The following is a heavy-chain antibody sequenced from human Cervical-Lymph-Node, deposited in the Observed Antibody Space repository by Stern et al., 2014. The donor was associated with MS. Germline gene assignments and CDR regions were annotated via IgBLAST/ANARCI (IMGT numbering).Heavy chain of an antibody. CDR2: LYWGDDK. D-gene: IGHD2-15*01. V-gene: IGHV2-5*02. CDR1: GFSLSTSGVG. Sequence: QVTLRESGPTLVKPTQTLTLTCTFSGFSLSTSGVGVGWIRQPPGKALEWLALLYWGDDKRYSPSLKSRLTITKDTSKNQVVLTMTNMDPVDTATYYCARDRGYCSGGSCYSYYYYGMDVWGQGTTVTVSS. J-gene: IGHJ6*02. CDR3: ARDRGYCSGGSCYSYYYYGMDV.